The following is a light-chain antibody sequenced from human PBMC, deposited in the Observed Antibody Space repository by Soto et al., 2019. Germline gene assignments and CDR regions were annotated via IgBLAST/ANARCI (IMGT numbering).Light chain of an antibody. CDR2: DVT. J-gene: IGLJ1*01. V-gene: IGLV2-14*03. Sequence: QSVLTQPASVSGSPGQSVTISCSGCSSDGGAYNYVSWYQHHPDKAPKLVIYDVTNRPSGVSNRFSGSKSGNTASLTISGLQAEDEADYYCNSYTSSTTPYVFGTGTKLTVL. CDR1: SSDGGAYNY. CDR3: NSYTSSTTPYV.